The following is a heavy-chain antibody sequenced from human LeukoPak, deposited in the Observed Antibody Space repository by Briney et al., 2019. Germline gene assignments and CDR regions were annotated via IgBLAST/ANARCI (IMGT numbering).Heavy chain of an antibody. CDR2: IGQDGTEK. J-gene: IGHJ4*02. CDR3: ARDRDGKDY. V-gene: IGHV3-7*03. D-gene: IGHD1-1*01. Sequence: GGSLRHSCAASGFAFNTYWMSWVRQAPGKGLEWVANIGQDGTEKHHVDSVRGRFTISRDNAKNSVFLQMNSLRAEDTAVYYCARDRDGKDYWGQGTLVTVPS. CDR1: GFAFNTYW.